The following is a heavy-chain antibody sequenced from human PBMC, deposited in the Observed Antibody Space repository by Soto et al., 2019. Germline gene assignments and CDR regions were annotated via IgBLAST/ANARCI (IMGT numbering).Heavy chain of an antibody. D-gene: IGHD6-13*01. CDR2: ISGYNNNK. V-gene: IGHV1-18*01. Sequence: QIQLVQSGTEVREPGASVKVSCQASGYTFTSYGIIWVRQALGQGLELMGWISGYNNNKNYAQKYQARVTMTTDTSTRTAYMELRSLRSDDTAVYYCARVGAIAPAEGDYWGQGTLVTVSS. CDR3: ARVGAIAPAEGDY. CDR1: GYTFTSYG. J-gene: IGHJ4*02.